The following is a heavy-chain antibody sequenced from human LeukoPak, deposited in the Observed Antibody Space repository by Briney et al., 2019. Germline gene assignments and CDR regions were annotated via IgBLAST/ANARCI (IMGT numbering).Heavy chain of an antibody. J-gene: IGHJ4*02. CDR2: IGAYNGDT. CDR1: GYTFTSFG. V-gene: IGHV1-18*04. D-gene: IGHD2-15*01. Sequence: SVKVSCKPSGYTFTSFGISWVRQAPGQGLEWMGWIGAYNGDTNYAQKFQGRVTMTTDTSTSTAYMDLRSLRSDDTAVYYCTRDHCRGDNCPSFDYWGQGTLVTVSS. CDR3: TRDHCRGDNCPSFDY.